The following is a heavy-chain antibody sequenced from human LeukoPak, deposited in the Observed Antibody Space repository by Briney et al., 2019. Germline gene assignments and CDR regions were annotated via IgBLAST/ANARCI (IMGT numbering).Heavy chain of an antibody. D-gene: IGHD2-15*01. J-gene: IGHJ3*02. CDR1: GFTFSSYA. Sequence: PGRSPRLSCAASGFTFSSYAMHWVRQAPGKGLEWVAVISYDGSNKYYADSVKGRFTISRDNSKNTLYLQMNSLRAEDTAVYYCARSPGCSGGSCSGYDAFDIWGQGTMVTVSS. V-gene: IGHV3-30*04. CDR3: ARSPGCSGGSCSGYDAFDI. CDR2: ISYDGSNK.